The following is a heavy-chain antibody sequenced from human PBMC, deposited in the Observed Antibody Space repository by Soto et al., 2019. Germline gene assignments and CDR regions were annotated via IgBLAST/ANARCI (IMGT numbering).Heavy chain of an antibody. J-gene: IGHJ3*02. CDR2: IYHSGST. D-gene: IGHD4-17*01. CDR3: ARAMFITTVTTGVFAI. Sequence: SETPSLTCAVSGDSISRGGNSWSWIRQPPGKGLEWIGYIYHSGSTYYNPSLKSRVTISVDRSKNQFSLKLSSVTAADTAVYYCARAMFITTVTTGVFAIWGQGTMVP. V-gene: IGHV4-30-2*01. CDR1: GDSISRGGNS.